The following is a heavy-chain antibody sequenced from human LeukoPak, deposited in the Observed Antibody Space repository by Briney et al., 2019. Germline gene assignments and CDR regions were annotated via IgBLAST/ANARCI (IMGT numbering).Heavy chain of an antibody. CDR2: IYYSGST. J-gene: IGHJ4*02. CDR1: GGSISSSSYY. Sequence: SETLSLTCTVSGGSISSSSYYWGWIRQPPGKGLEWIGSIYYSGSTYYNPSHKSRVTISVDTSKNQFSLKLTSVTAADTAVYYCASLGYCSGGSCYYFDYWGQGTLVTVSS. D-gene: IGHD2-15*01. CDR3: ASLGYCSGGSCYYFDY. V-gene: IGHV4-39*01.